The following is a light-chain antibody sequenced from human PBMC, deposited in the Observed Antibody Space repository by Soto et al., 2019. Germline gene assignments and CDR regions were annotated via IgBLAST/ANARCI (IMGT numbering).Light chain of an antibody. CDR3: RQYYSYPLYT. CDR2: DAS. J-gene: IGKJ2*01. CDR1: QGISSY. Sequence: AIRMTQSPSSLSASTGDRVPITCRASQGISSYLAWYQQKPGKAPKLLIYDASAVQSGVPSRCSGSGSWKDFTLTIGCLQSEEFATDDCRQYYSYPLYTFGQGNNLEIK. V-gene: IGKV1-8*01.